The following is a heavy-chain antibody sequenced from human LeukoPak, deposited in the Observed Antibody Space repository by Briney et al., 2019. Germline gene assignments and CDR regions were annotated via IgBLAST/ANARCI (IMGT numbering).Heavy chain of an antibody. D-gene: IGHD6-19*01. J-gene: IGHJ5*02. CDR1: GFTFSSYA. CDR3: ARAGHSSGWAGWFDP. CDR2: ISYDGSNK. Sequence: GRSLRLSCAASGFTFSSYAMHWVRKAPGKGLEWVAVISYDGSNKYYADSVKGRFTISRDNSKNTLYLQMNSLRAEDTAVYYCARAGHSSGWAGWFDPWGQGTLVTVSS. V-gene: IGHV3-30-3*01.